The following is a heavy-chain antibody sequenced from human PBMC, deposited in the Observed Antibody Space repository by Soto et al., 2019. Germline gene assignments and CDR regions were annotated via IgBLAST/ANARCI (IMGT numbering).Heavy chain of an antibody. Sequence: NLLESGGGLVKPGGSLRLSCEGSGFLFSHYYMSWIRQGPEKRLELVAYISSNSSAFYYADSVKGRFTVSKDDAKKSVFLQMTSVTSDDTATYYCATGDWSRTNNFDTWGQGTQVIVSA. CDR3: ATGDWSRTNNFDT. D-gene: IGHD2-2*01. CDR1: GFLFSHYY. V-gene: IGHV3-11*01. CDR2: ISSNSSAF. J-gene: IGHJ5*02.